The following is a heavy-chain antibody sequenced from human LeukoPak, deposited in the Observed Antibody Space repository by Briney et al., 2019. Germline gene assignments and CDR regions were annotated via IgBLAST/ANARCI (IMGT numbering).Heavy chain of an antibody. V-gene: IGHV3-48*01. CDR1: GFTFNTYA. J-gene: IGHJ4*02. CDR3: ARVPEGGWRPLGDYFDY. Sequence: PGGSLRLSCVASGFTFNTYAMNWVRQAPGKGLEWVTYISSSSSTIYYADSVRGRFAISRDNARKSLYLQMNSLRAEDTAVYYCARVPEGGWRPLGDYFDYWGQGTLVTVSS. CDR2: ISSSSSTI. D-gene: IGHD6-19*01.